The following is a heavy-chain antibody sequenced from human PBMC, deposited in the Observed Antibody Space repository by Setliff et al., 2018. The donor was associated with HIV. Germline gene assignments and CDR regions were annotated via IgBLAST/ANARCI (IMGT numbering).Heavy chain of an antibody. J-gene: IGHJ6*03. CDR3: VRHRSAVAGTRIGYCYYMDV. Sequence: GESLKISCEASGYIFTHYWIGWVRQMPGKGLECMGIIYPNDFDTKYSPSFQGQVTISADKSITPAYLQWSSLKASDTAIYYCVRHRSAVAGTRIGYCYYMDVWGKGTTVTVSS. V-gene: IGHV5-51*01. D-gene: IGHD6-19*01. CDR2: IYPNDFDT. CDR1: GYIFTHYW.